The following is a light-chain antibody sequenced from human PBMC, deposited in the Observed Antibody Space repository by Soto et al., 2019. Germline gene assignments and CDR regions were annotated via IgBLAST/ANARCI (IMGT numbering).Light chain of an antibody. CDR1: TSNIESNF. CDR3: ASWDDSLSGYV. V-gene: IGLV1-47*01. Sequence: QSVLTQPPSASGTPGQRVTISCSGSTSNIESNFVFWYQQLPGTAPQLLIYRSNQRPSGVPDRFSGSKSGTSASLAISGLRSEDEADYYCASWDDSLSGYVFGTGTQLTVL. J-gene: IGLJ1*01. CDR2: RSN.